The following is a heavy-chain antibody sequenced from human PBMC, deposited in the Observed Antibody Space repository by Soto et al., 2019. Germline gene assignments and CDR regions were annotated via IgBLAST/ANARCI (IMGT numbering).Heavy chain of an antibody. J-gene: IGHJ6*02. Sequence: PSETLSLTCTVSGGSISSYYWSWIRKPAGKGLEWIGRIYTSGSTNYNPSLKSRVTMSVDTSKNQFSLKLSSVTAADTAVYYCARAGRYYGSGSYYGNRYYYYGMDVWGQGTTVTVSS. CDR2: IYTSGST. CDR1: GGSISSYY. CDR3: ARAGRYYGSGSYYGNRYYYYGMDV. V-gene: IGHV4-4*07. D-gene: IGHD3-10*01.